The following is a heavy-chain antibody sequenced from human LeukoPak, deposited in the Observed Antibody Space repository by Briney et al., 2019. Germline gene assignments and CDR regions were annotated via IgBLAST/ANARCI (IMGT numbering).Heavy chain of an antibody. CDR2: INPSGGST. J-gene: IGHJ4*02. D-gene: IGHD5-24*01. V-gene: IGHV1-46*01. CDR1: GYTFTSYY. CDR3: ARDLGVRDGNDY. Sequence: ASVKVSCKASGYTFTSYYMHWVRHAPGQGLEWMGIINPSGGSTSYAQKFQCRVTMTRDMSTSTVYMEMSSLRSEDTAVYYCARDLGVRDGNDYWGQGTLVTVSS.